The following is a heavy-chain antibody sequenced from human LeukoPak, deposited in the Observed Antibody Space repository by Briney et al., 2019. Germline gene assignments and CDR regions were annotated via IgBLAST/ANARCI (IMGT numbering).Heavy chain of an antibody. D-gene: IGHD2-2*02. V-gene: IGHV3-11*01. CDR2: ISSSGSTI. Sequence: GGSLRLSCAASGFTFSDYYMSWIRQAPGKGLEWVSYISSSGSTIYYADSVKGRFTISRDNAKNSLYLQMNSLRAEDTAVYYCARDANLVPAAIGHYYYYYGMDVWGQGTTVTVSS. J-gene: IGHJ6*02. CDR3: ARDANLVPAAIGHYYYYYGMDV. CDR1: GFTFSDYY.